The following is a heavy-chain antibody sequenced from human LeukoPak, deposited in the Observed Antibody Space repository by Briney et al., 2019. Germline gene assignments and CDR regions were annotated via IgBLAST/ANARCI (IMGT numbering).Heavy chain of an antibody. J-gene: IGHJ4*02. Sequence: ASVKVSCKASGYTFTGYYMHWVRQAPGQGLEWMGWINPNSGGTNYAQKLQGRVTMTTDTSTSTAYMELRSLRSDDTAVYYCALGGDGYNYGFDYWAREPWSPSPQ. CDR3: ALGGDGYNYGFDY. CDR1: GYTFTGYY. CDR2: INPNSGGT. D-gene: IGHD5-24*01. V-gene: IGHV1-2*02.